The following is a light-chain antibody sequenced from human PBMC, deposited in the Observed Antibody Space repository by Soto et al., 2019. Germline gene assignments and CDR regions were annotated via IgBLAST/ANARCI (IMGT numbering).Light chain of an antibody. Sequence: QPVLTQPASVSGSPGQSSTISCTRTSSDVGSYNLVSWYQQHPGKAPKLMIYEVSKRPSGVSNRFSGSKSGNTASLTISGLQAEDEADYYCCSYAGSSTFYYVFGTGTKVTVL. CDR3: CSYAGSSTFYYV. J-gene: IGLJ1*01. CDR2: EVS. V-gene: IGLV2-23*02. CDR1: SSDVGSYNL.